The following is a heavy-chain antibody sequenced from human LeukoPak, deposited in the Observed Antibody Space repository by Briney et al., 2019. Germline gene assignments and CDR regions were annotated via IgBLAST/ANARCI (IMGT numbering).Heavy chain of an antibody. D-gene: IGHD2-15*01. V-gene: IGHV3-7*01. CDR2: IKQDGSEE. CDR1: GFTFSGYW. Sequence: GGSLRLSCAASGFTFSGYWMSWVRQAPGKGLEWVATIKQDGSEETYVDSVEGRFTSSRDNAKSSLFLQMDSLRAEDTAVYYCARFGMDAAIDYWGQGTLVTVSS. CDR3: ARFGMDAAIDY. J-gene: IGHJ4*02.